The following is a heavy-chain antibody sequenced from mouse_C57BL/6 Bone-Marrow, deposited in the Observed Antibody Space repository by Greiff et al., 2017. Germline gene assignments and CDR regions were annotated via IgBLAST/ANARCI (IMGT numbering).Heavy chain of an antibody. J-gene: IGHJ2*01. D-gene: IGHD2-3*01. CDR1: GYTFTSYW. CDR3: ARFGDDGYPFDY. V-gene: IGHV1-61*01. Sequence: VQLQQPGAELVRPGSSVKLSCKASGYTFTSYWMDWVKQRPGQGLEWIGNIYPSDSETHYNQKFKDKATLTVDKSSSTAYMQLSSLTSEDSAVYYCARFGDDGYPFDYWGQGTTLTVSS. CDR2: IYPSDSET.